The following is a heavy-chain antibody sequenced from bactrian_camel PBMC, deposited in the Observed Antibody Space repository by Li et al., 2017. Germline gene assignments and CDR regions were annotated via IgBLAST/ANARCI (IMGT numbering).Heavy chain of an antibody. J-gene: IGHJ6*01. Sequence: HVQLVESGEGSVQAGESLRLSCTLSGYRVSDYCVGWFRQPPGKEREGVGAIGGDASQFYADSVKGRFTISRDNAKTTAYLQMNSLKSEDTALYYCASGSWYNFNGFGYWGQGTQVTVS. CDR3: ASGSWYNFNGFGY. CDR2: IGGDASQ. V-gene: IGHV3S53*01. CDR1: GYRVSDYC. D-gene: IGHD6*01.